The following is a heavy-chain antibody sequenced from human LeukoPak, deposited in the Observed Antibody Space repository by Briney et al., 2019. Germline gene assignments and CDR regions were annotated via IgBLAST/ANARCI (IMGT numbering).Heavy chain of an antibody. CDR1: GFNFNNYD. CDR3: AKGSGEGFDY. Sequence: GGSLRLSCAASGFNFNNYDMHWVRQAPGKGLEWVAFIRYDGSNKYYADSVKGRFTISRDNSKNTLYLQMNSLRAEDTAVYYCAKGSGEGFDYWGQGTLVTVSS. D-gene: IGHD7-27*01. V-gene: IGHV3-30*02. J-gene: IGHJ4*02. CDR2: IRYDGSNK.